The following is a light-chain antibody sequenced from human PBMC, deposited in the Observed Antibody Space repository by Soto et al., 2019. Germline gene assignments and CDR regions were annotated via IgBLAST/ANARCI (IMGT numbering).Light chain of an antibody. Sequence: EVVLTQSPATLSLSPGEGATLSCRVSQSISSSYLSWYQQRPGQAPRLLIYGASTRATGIPARFSGSVSGTEFTLTITSLQSEDFAVYYCQQYNNWPLTFGGGTKVDIK. J-gene: IGKJ4*01. CDR3: QQYNNWPLT. CDR1: QSISSSY. V-gene: IGKV3D-7*01. CDR2: GAS.